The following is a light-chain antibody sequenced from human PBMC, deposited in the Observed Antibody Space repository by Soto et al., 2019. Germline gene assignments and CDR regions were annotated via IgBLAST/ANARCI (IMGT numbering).Light chain of an antibody. J-gene: IGKJ1*01. CDR3: QQYSNYFWT. CDR2: KAS. Sequence: DIQMTQSPSTLSESVGDRVTITCRASQSISSWLAWYQQKPGKAPNLLIYKASSLQSGVPSRFSGSGSGTEFTLTISSLQPDDFATYYCQQYSNYFWTFGQGTKVEIK. V-gene: IGKV1-5*03. CDR1: QSISSW.